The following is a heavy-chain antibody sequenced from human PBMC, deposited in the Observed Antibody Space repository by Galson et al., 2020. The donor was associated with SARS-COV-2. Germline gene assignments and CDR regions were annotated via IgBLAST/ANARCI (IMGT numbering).Heavy chain of an antibody. CDR1: GGSISSGGYY. J-gene: IGHJ4*02. CDR3: ARGLTIFGVVSNFDY. D-gene: IGHD3-3*01. CDR2: IYYRGST. V-gene: IGHV4-31*03. Sequence: SETLSLTCTVSGGSISSGGYYWSWIRQHPGKGLEWIGYIYYRGSTYYNPSLKSRVTISVDTSKNQFSLKLSSVTAADTAVYYCARGLTIFGVVSNFDYWGQGTLVTVSS.